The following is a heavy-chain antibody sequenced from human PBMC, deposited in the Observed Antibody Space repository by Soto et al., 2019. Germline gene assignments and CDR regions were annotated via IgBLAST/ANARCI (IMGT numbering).Heavy chain of an antibody. D-gene: IGHD3-9*01. V-gene: IGHV5-51*01. CDR3: ARARLRYFDWSLYEI. CDR1: GYSFTSYW. CDR2: IYPGDSDT. J-gene: IGHJ3*02. Sequence: PGEFLKISCKGSGYSFTSYWSGWVRQMPGKGLEWMGIIYPGDSDTRYSPSFQGQVTISADKSISTAYLQWSSLKASDTAMYYCARARLRYFDWSLYEIWGQGTMVTVSS.